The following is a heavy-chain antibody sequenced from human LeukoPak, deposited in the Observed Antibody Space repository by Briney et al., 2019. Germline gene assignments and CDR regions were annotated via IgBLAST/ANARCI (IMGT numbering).Heavy chain of an antibody. CDR1: GFTFSSYA. D-gene: IGHD6-13*01. V-gene: IGHV3-30-3*01. CDR2: ISYDGSNK. J-gene: IGHJ4*02. Sequence: GGSLRLSCAASGFTFSSYAMHWVRQAPGKGLEWVAVISYDGSNKYYADSVKGRFTIPRDNSKNTLYLQMNSLRAEDTAVYYCTSRCSSSCPWGTFDYWGQGTLVTVSS. CDR3: TSRCSSSCPWGTFDY.